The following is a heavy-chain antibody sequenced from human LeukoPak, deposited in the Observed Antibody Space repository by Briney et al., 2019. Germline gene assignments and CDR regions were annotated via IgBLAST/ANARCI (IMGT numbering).Heavy chain of an antibody. CDR1: GYTFTSYG. D-gene: IGHD6-13*01. CDR2: ISAYNGNT. CDR3: ARDQGGSSWYPYYYGMDV. J-gene: IGHJ6*02. V-gene: IGHV1-18*01. Sequence: ASVKVSCKASGYTFTSYGISWVRQAPGQGLEWMGWISAYNGNTNYAQKLQGRVTMTTDTSTSTAYMELRSLRSDDTAVYYCARDQGGSSWYPYYYGMDVWGQGTTVTVSS.